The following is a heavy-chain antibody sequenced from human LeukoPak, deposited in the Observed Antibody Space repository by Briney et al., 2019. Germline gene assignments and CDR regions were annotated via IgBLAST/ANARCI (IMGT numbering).Heavy chain of an antibody. CDR3: ARDYYDSSGYHHWYFDL. D-gene: IGHD3-22*01. J-gene: IGHJ2*01. V-gene: IGHV3-21*01. Sequence: GGSLRLSCAASGFTFSSYSMNWVRQAPGKGLEWVSSISSRSTYIYHADSVKGRFTISRDNAKNSLFLQMNSLRAEDTAVYYCARDYYDSSGYHHWYFDLWGRGTLVTVSS. CDR1: GFTFSSYS. CDR2: ISSRSTYI.